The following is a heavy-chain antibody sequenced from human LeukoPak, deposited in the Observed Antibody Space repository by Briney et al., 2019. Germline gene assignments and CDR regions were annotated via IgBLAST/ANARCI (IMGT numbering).Heavy chain of an antibody. CDR3: ASRHDSGPY. V-gene: IGHV4-4*02. J-gene: IGHJ4*02. D-gene: IGHD4-17*01. CDR2: VYHTGST. CDR1: GGSISSPDW. Sequence: PWETLSLTCAVSGGSISSPDWWTWVRQPPGKGLEWIGEVYHTGSTNYNPSLKSRVTISVDMSNNQFSLKLTSVTAADTAVYYCASRHDSGPYWGQGTLVTVSS.